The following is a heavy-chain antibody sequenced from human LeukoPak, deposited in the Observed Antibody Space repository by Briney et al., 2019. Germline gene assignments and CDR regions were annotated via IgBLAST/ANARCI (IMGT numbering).Heavy chain of an antibody. CDR1: GGSISGGY. D-gene: IGHD4-11*01. CDR2: VYTSGST. V-gene: IGHV4-4*09. Sequence: SETLSLTCTVAGGSISGGYWSWIRQPPGRGLEWIGYVYTSGSTNYNPSLKSRVTISVDTSKSQFALKLSSVAAADTAVYYCAKSYFDYSTYYSYYFNLWGQGALVTVSS. CDR3: AKSYFDYSTYYSYYFNL. J-gene: IGHJ4*02.